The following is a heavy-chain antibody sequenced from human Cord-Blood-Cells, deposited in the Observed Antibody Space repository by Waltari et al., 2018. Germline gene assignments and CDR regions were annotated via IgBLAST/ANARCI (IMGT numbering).Heavy chain of an antibody. J-gene: IGHJ4*02. D-gene: IGHD6-13*01. CDR2: IIPIFGTA. CDR3: AREPYSSSWYFDY. V-gene: IGHV1-69*01. Sequence: IIPIFGTANYAQDVQGRVTITAYESTSTAYMELSSLRSEDTAVYYCAREPYSSSWYFDYWGQGTLVTVSS.